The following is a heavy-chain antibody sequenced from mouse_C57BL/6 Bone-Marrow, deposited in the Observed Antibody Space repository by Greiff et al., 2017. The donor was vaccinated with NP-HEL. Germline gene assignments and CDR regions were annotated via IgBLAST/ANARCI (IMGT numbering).Heavy chain of an antibody. CDR3: AATVVDTD. D-gene: IGHD1-1*01. CDR1: GYTFTSYD. V-gene: IGHV1-85*01. CDR2: IYPRDGST. Sequence: LVESGPELVKPGASVKLSCKASGYTFTSYDINWVKQRPGQGLEWIGWIYPRDGSTKYNEKFKGKATVTVDTSSSTAYMELHSLTSEDSAVYFCAATVVDTDWGQGTTLTVSA. J-gene: IGHJ2*01.